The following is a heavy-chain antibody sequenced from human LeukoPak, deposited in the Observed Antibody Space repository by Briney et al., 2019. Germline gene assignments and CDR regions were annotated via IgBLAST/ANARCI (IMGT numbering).Heavy chain of an antibody. V-gene: IGHV2-5*02. CDR3: XXXXXXXXFDS. CDR1: GTALSTSRVG. Sequence: SGPTLAKPTHPLTLICTFSGTALSTSRVGVGWIRQPPAKALESLALIYWDDAKRYSPPLNSGLPLTEDTSKKHVILTIANMDPXXXXXXXXXXXXXXXXFDSWGQGTLVTVSS. CDR2: IYWDDAK. J-gene: IGHJ4*02.